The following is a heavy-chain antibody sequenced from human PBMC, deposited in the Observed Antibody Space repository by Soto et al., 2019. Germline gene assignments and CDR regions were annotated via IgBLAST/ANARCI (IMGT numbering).Heavy chain of an antibody. D-gene: IGHD6-13*01. CDR1: GYTFTSYD. V-gene: IGHV1-8*01. Sequence: ASVKVSCKASGYTFTSYDINWVRQATGQGLEWMGWMNPNSGNTGYAQKFQGRVTMTRNTSISTAYMELSSLRSEDTAVYYCARVLLAAATDAFDIWGQGTMVTVSS. CDR2: MNPNSGNT. CDR3: ARVLLAAATDAFDI. J-gene: IGHJ3*02.